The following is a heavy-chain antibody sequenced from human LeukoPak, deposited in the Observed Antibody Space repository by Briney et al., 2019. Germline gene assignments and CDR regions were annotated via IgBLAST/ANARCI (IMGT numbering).Heavy chain of an antibody. CDR2: INHSGST. J-gene: IGHJ6*03. V-gene: IGHV4-39*07. Sequence: SETLSLTCTVSGGSISSSSYYWGWIRQPPGKGLEWIGEINHSGSTNYNPSLKSRVTISVDTSKNQFSLKLSSVTAADTAVYYCARRRYMDVWGKGTTVTISS. CDR3: ARRRYMDV. CDR1: GGSISSSSYY.